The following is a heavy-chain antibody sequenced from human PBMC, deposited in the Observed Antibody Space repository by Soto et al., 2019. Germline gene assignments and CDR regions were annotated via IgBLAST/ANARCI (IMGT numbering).Heavy chain of an antibody. Sequence: GGSLRLSCAASGFTFTRYSMNWVRQAPGKGLEWVAVIWYDGSNKYYADSVKGRFTISRDNSKNTLYLQMNSLRAEDTAVYYCARDEGGRYYDFWSGRSYGMDVWGQGTTVTVSS. V-gene: IGHV3-33*07. CDR3: ARDEGGRYYDFWSGRSYGMDV. D-gene: IGHD3-3*01. CDR1: GFTFTRYS. J-gene: IGHJ6*02. CDR2: IWYDGSNK.